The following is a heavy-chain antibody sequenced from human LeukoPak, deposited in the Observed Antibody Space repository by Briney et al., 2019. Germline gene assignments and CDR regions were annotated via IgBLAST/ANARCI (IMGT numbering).Heavy chain of an antibody. J-gene: IGHJ4*02. CDR1: GFTFSTFA. V-gene: IGHV3-23*01. CDR2: IFPSGGEI. D-gene: IGHD1-26*01. CDR3: AKYYYAYYGTFDY. Sequence: GGSLRLSCAASGFTFSTFAMIWVRQPPGKGLEWVSSIFPSGGEIHYADSVKGRFTISRDNSKNTLYLQMNSLRAEDTAVYYCAKYYYAYYGTFDYWGQGNLVTVSS.